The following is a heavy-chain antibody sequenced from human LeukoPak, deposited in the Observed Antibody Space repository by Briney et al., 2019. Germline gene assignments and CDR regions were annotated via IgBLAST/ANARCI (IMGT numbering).Heavy chain of an antibody. CDR3: ARGVDSAKVGY. D-gene: IGHD3-3*01. CDR1: GGSFSRNY. Sequence: KPSETLSLTCTVYGGSFSRNYWHWIRQPPGKGLEWIGEIHPSGTTTYNPSLESRVSISVDTPNNQFSLRVTSVTAAGTAIYYCARGVDSAKVGYWGRRTLVTVSS. CDR2: IHPSGTT. J-gene: IGHJ4*02. V-gene: IGHV4-34*01.